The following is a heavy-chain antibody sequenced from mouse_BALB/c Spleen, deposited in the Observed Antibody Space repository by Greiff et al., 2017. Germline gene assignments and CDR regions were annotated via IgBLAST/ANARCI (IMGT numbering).Heavy chain of an antibody. CDR1: GFDFSRYW. V-gene: IGHV4-1*02. J-gene: IGHJ1*01. CDR3: ARPGTTANWYFDV. Sequence: EVKLQESGGGLVQPGGSLKLSCAASGFDFSRYWMSWVRQAPGKGLEWIGEINPDSSTINYTPSLKDKFIISRDNAKNTLYLQMSKVRSEDTALYYCARPGTTANWYFDVWGAGTTVTVSS. D-gene: IGHD1-2*01. CDR2: INPDSSTI.